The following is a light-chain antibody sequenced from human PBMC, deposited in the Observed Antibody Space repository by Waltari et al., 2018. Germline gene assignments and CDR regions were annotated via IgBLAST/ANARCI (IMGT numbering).Light chain of an antibody. CDR2: WAS. CDR3: QQYYDTLYT. V-gene: IGKV4-1*01. Sequence: DIVMTQSPDSLTVSLGERATINCKSSQSVLFSSNNKNYLAWYQQKPGQPPKLLIYWASTRESGVPDRFSGRGSGTDFTLTISSLQAEDVAVYYCQQYYDTLYTFGQGTKLEIK. J-gene: IGKJ2*01. CDR1: QSVLFSSNNKNY.